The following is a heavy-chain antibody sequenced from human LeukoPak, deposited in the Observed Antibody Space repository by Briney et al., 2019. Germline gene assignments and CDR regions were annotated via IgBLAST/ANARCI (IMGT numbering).Heavy chain of an antibody. CDR2: IYYSGST. CDR1: GDSISSYY. CDR3: ARQVYYYDLLDY. V-gene: IGHV4-59*08. D-gene: IGHD3-22*01. Sequence: PSETLSLTCPVSGDSISSYYWNWIRQSPGKGLEWIGYIYYSGSTSYNPSLEGRVTISIGTSKSQFSLKLSSVTAADTAVYYCARQVYYYDLLDYWGQGTLVTVSS. J-gene: IGHJ4*02.